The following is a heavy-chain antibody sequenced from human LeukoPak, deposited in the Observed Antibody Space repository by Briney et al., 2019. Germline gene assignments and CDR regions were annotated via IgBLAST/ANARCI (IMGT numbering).Heavy chain of an antibody. V-gene: IGHV3-30-3*01. J-gene: IGHJ4*02. CDR3: ARETFSGWYDY. CDR2: ISYDRNNI. Sequence: GGSLRLSCVASGFTFSSYTMHWVRQAPGRGLEWVAVISYDRNNIYYADSVKGRFTISRDNSKNTLYLQMNSLRADDTAVYYCARETFSGWYDYWGQGTLVTVSS. D-gene: IGHD6-19*01. CDR1: GFTFSSYT.